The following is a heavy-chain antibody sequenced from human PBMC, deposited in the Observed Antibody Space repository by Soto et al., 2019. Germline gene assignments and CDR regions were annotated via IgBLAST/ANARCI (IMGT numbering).Heavy chain of an antibody. CDR3: AREWDNKSEHSSGWYDDF. J-gene: IGHJ4*02. CDR2: ISGYSGHT. Sequence: QVQLVQSGAEVKKPGASVQVSCKASGYTFSSYGISWVRQAPGQGLEWMGWISGYSGHTYYAQKFQGRVTMTTDTSTNTVYMELSRLRSDDTAVYYCAREWDNKSEHSSGWYDDFWGQGTLVTVSS. CDR1: GYTFSSYG. V-gene: IGHV1-18*01. D-gene: IGHD6-19*01.